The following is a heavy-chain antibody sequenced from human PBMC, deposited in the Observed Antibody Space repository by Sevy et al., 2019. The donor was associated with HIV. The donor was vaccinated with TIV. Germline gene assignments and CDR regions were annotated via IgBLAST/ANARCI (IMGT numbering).Heavy chain of an antibody. V-gene: IGHV4-39*01. J-gene: IGHJ5*01. CDR2: IDYIGTT. CDR3: ARYLRGDHAGGFDF. Sequence: SEILSLTCTVSSGSISSSSYYWGWIRQSPGKVLEWIASIDYIGTTYYNLALKSRVTITGDRSKNEVSLNLRLVTAADAAVYYCARYLRGDHAGGFDFWGQGTPVTVSS. CDR1: SGSISSSSYY. D-gene: IGHD2-2*01.